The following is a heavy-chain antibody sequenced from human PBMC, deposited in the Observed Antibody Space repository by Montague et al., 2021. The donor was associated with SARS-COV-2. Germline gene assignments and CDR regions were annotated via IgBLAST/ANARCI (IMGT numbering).Heavy chain of an antibody. J-gene: IGHJ5*02. D-gene: IGHD3-16*01. Sequence: SETLSLTCSVSGVSVSSNNYYWTWIRRPPGKGLEWIGYIYFNGNTIRNPSLEGRVTTSIDTSKNHFSLRLTSVTPADTAVYYCAREVVGVKTNWLDTWGQGTLVTVSS. CDR1: GVSVSSNNYY. CDR2: IYFNGNT. CDR3: AREVVGVKTNWLDT. V-gene: IGHV4-61*03.